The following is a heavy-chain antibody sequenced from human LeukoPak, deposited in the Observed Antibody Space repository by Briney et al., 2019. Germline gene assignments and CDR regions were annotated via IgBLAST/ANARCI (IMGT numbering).Heavy chain of an antibody. J-gene: IGHJ2*01. CDR1: GFTFSSYG. V-gene: IGHV3-23*01. CDR3: ARHGRGLWYFDL. CDR2: ISSSGGRT. Sequence: PGGSLRLSCAASGFTFSSYGMSWVRQAPGKGLEWVSVISSSGGRTYYADSVKGRFTISRDNSKNTVYLQVNSLRAEDTAVYYCARHGRGLWYFDLWGRGTLVTVSS. D-gene: IGHD3/OR15-3a*01.